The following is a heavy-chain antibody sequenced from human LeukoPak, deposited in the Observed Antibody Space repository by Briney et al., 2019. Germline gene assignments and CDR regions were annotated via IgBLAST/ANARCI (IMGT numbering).Heavy chain of an antibody. CDR3: ARTRYCSGGSCYGFDY. D-gene: IGHD2-15*01. Sequence: WRSLRLSCAASGFTFSSYAMHWVRQAPGKGLEWVAVISYDGSNKYYADSVKGRFTISRDNSKNTLYLQMNSLRAEDTAVYYCARTRYCSGGSCYGFDYWGQGALVTVSS. CDR1: GFTFSSYA. V-gene: IGHV3-30-3*01. J-gene: IGHJ4*02. CDR2: ISYDGSNK.